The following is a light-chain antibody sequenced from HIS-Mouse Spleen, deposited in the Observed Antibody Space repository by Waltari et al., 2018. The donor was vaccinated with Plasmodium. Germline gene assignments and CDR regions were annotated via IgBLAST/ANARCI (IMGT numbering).Light chain of an antibody. CDR1: QSVSSN. Sequence: EIVMTQSPATLSVSPGERATLSCRASQSVSSNVAWYQKKPGQAPRLLIYGASTRATGILARFSGSGSGTEFTLTISSLRSEDFAVYYCQQYNNWSVTFGPGTKVDIK. J-gene: IGKJ3*01. CDR2: GAS. V-gene: IGKV3-15*01. CDR3: QQYNNWSVT.